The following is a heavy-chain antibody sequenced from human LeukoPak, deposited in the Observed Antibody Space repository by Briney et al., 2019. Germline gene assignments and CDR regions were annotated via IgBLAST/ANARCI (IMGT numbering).Heavy chain of an antibody. V-gene: IGHV5-51*01. CDR2: IYPDDSDT. Sequence: GESLKISCKGSGYHFSNYWIAWVRQMPGKGLEYMGVIYPDDSDTIYSPSFQGQVTIPVDRSINTAYLQWSSLNVSDTAMYYCARLLTTYFDFWGQGALVTVS. D-gene: IGHD4/OR15-4a*01. CDR3: ARLLTTYFDF. CDR1: GYHFSNYW. J-gene: IGHJ4*02.